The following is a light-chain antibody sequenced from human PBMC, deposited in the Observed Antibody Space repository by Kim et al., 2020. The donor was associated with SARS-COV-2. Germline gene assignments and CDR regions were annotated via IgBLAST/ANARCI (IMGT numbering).Light chain of an antibody. CDR3: QQYNNWPPYS. V-gene: IGKV3-15*01. J-gene: IGKJ2*03. Sequence: VSPGERATLACRASQSVSSNLAWYQQKPGQAPRLLIYGASTRATGIPARFSGSGSGTEFTLTISSLQSEDFAFYYCQQYNNWPPYSFGQGTKLEI. CDR1: QSVSSN. CDR2: GAS.